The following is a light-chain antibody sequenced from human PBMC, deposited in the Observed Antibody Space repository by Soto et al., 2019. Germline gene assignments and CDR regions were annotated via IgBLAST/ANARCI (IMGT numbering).Light chain of an antibody. CDR3: CSFARSTTFYV. Sequence: QSALTQPASVSGSPGQSITISSSGTSSDVESSNLVSWYQQHPGKAPKLIIFEGDRRPSGVSGRFSGSKSGNTASLTISGLQAEDEADYYCCSFARSTTFYVFGTGTKVTVL. CDR2: EGD. V-gene: IGLV2-23*01. CDR1: SSDVESSNL. J-gene: IGLJ1*01.